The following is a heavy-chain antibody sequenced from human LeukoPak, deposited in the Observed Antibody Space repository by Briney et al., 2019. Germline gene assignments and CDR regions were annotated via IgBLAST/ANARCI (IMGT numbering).Heavy chain of an antibody. CDR1: GFTISSYS. J-gene: IGHJ5*02. D-gene: IGHD4-23*01. V-gene: IGHV3-48*04. Sequence: PGGSLRLSCAASGFTISSYSMNWVRQAPGKGLEWVSYISSSTSTIYYADSVKGRFTISRDNAKNSLYLQMNSLRAEDTAVCYCARDVTYYGGDWFDPWGQGTLVTVSS. CDR3: ARDVTYYGGDWFDP. CDR2: ISSSTSTI.